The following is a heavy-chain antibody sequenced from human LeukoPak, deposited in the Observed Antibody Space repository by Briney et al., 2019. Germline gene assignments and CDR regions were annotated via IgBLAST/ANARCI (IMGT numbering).Heavy chain of an antibody. CDR2: ISGSGGRGGKT. CDR1: GFTFSNSA. V-gene: IGHV3-23*01. Sequence: GGSLRLSCEASGFTFSNSAMSWVRQAPGKALEWVSGISGSGGRGGKTYYADSVKGRFTISRDNSKNTLYLQMNSLRAEDTAVYYCAKDQVPYSSSWIPRVGYYFDYWGQGTLVTVSS. CDR3: AKDQVPYSSSWIPRVGYYFDY. J-gene: IGHJ4*02. D-gene: IGHD6-13*01.